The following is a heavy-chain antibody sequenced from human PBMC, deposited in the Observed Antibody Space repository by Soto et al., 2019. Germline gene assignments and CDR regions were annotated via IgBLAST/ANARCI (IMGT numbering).Heavy chain of an antibody. J-gene: IGHJ6*02. CDR3: AKVAYSSSWGYYYYYGMDV. Sequence: GGSLRLSCAASGFTFSSYAMSWVRQAPGKGLEWVSAISGSGGSTYYADSVKGRFTISRDNSKNTLYLQMNSLRAEDTAVYYCAKVAYSSSWGYYYYYGMDVWGQGTTVTVSS. D-gene: IGHD6-13*01. CDR1: GFTFSSYA. V-gene: IGHV3-23*01. CDR2: ISGSGGST.